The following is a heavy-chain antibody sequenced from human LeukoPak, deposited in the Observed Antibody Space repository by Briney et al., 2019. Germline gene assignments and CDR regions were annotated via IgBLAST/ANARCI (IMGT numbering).Heavy chain of an antibody. CDR2: VHLSGRT. CDR3: AGQGPTESYWYFDL. J-gene: IGHJ2*01. CDR1: GGSISTTNW. V-gene: IGHV4-4*02. Sequence: SETLSLTCGVSGGSISTTNWWTWVRQPPGEGLEWIGEVHLSGRTHYNPSLESRVTISVDTSKNQFSLELSSVTAADTAVYFCAGQGPTESYWYFDLWGRGTLLTVSS. D-gene: IGHD1-14*01.